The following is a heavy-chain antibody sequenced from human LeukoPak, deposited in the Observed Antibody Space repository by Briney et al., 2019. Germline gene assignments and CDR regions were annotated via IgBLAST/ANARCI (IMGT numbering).Heavy chain of an antibody. D-gene: IGHD3-10*01. CDR3: AKAALLWFGPPPGGYFDY. CDR1: GFTFSDYY. CDR2: TIMTGTTI. V-gene: IGHV3-11*01. Sequence: GGSLRLSCAASGFTFSDYYMTWIRQAPGKGLEWVSYTIMTGTTIYYADSVKGRFTTSRDNANNSLDLQMNSLRAEDTAVYYCAKAALLWFGPPPGGYFDYWGQGTLVTVSS. J-gene: IGHJ4*02.